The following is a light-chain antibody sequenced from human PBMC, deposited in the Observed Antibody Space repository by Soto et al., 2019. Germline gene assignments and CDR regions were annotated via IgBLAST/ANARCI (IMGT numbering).Light chain of an antibody. CDR2: AAS. V-gene: IGKV1-39*01. CDR1: QGIRSA. J-gene: IGKJ1*01. Sequence: IQLTQSPSSLSASVGDRVTITCRASQGIRSALGWYQQKPGKAPKLLIYAASSLSSGVPSRFSGSGSGTDFTLTISSLQPEDFATYYCQQTYKTPLTFGQGTKVDIK. CDR3: QQTYKTPLT.